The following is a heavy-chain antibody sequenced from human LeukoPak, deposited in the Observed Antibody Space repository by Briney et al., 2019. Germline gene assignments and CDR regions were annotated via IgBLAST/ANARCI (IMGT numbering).Heavy chain of an antibody. CDR2: IIPILGIA. CDR1: GGTFSSYA. D-gene: IGHD2-2*01. CDR3: ARDAEGVVPAAMSAYYYYGMDV. V-gene: IGHV1-69*04. J-gene: IGHJ6*02. Sequence: GASVKVSCKASGGTFSSYAISWVRQAPGQGLEWMGRIIPILGIANYAQKFQGRVTITADKSTSTAYMELSSLRSEDTAVYYCARDAEGVVPAAMSAYYYYGMDVWGQGTTVTVSS.